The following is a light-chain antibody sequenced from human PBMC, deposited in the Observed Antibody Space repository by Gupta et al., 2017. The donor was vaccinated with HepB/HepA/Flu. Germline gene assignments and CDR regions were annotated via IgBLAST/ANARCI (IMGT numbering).Light chain of an antibody. CDR2: GAS. CDR1: QSISRY. Sequence: DIQMTQSPSSLSASVGDRVTITFRASQSISRYLNWYQQKSGKAPKLLIYGASSLQSGVPSRFSGSGYGTDFTLTISSRQPEDFATYYCQQSHSTPMYTFGQGTKLEIK. V-gene: IGKV1-39*01. CDR3: QQSHSTPMYT. J-gene: IGKJ2*01.